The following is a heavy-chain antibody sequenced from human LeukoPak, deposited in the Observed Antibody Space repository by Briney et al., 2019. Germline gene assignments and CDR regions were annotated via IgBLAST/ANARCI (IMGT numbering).Heavy chain of an antibody. CDR1: GFTFDDYG. D-gene: IGHD3-22*01. V-gene: IGHV3-20*04. CDR3: ARSYYDSSGPSAWYFDL. J-gene: IGHJ2*01. Sequence: GGSLRLSCAASGFTFDDYGMSWVRQAPGKGLEWVSGINWNGGSTGYADSVKGRFTISRDNAKNSLYLQMNSLRAEDTALYYCARSYYDSSGPSAWYFDLWGRGTLATVSS. CDR2: INWNGGST.